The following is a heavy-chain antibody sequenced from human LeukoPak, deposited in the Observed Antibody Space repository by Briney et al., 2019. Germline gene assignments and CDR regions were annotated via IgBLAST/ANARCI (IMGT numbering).Heavy chain of an antibody. J-gene: IGHJ6*04. Sequence: GGSLRLSCAASGFTFSSYSMNWVRQAPGKGLEWVSSTSSSSSYIYYADSVKGRFTISRDNAKNSLYLQMNSLRAEDTAVYYCARDKVEMATINYYGMDVWGKGTTVTVSS. V-gene: IGHV3-21*01. D-gene: IGHD5-24*01. CDR2: TSSSSSYI. CDR1: GFTFSSYS. CDR3: ARDKVEMATINYYGMDV.